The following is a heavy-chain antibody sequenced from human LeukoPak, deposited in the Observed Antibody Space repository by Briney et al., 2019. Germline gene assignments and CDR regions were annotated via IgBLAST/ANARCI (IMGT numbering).Heavy chain of an antibody. Sequence: PSETLSLTCTVSGGSVNSGNYYWGWIRQPPGKGLEWIGYIYYSGSTKYNPSLKSRVTISGDVSRNQFSLKLNSVTAADTAVYYCARVRYYDAYYFDYWGQGTLVTVSS. J-gene: IGHJ4*02. D-gene: IGHD3-22*01. CDR1: GGSVNSGNYY. CDR3: ARVRYYDAYYFDY. CDR2: IYYSGST. V-gene: IGHV4-61*01.